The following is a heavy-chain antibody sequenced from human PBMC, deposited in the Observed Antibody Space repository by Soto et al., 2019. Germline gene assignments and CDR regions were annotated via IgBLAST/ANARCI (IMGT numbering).Heavy chain of an antibody. Sequence: SGPTLVNPTETLTLTCSFSGFSLTTSGVGVGWIRQPPGKAPEWLALIFWDDDRRYSPALKTRLTITRDISKNQVVLTVTNMDPVDTATYYCVHIRREVYNYRSFDYWGQGTLVTVSS. J-gene: IGHJ4*02. CDR1: GFSLTTSGVG. D-gene: IGHD1-1*01. CDR2: IFWDDDR. CDR3: VHIRREVYNYRSFDY. V-gene: IGHV2-5*02.